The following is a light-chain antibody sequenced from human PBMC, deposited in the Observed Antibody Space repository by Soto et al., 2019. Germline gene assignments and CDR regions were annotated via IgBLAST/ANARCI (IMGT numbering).Light chain of an antibody. V-gene: IGKV4-1*01. CDR1: QTVLNSYNNKNY. Sequence: DIVMTQSPDSVAVSLGERATINCKSSQTVLNSYNNKNYLAWYQQKTGQPPKLLFYWASTRESGVPDRFSGGGSATDFTLTITSLQAEDVAVYYCQQYSDLPLTFGGGTQVEIK. CDR3: QQYSDLPLT. J-gene: IGKJ4*01. CDR2: WAS.